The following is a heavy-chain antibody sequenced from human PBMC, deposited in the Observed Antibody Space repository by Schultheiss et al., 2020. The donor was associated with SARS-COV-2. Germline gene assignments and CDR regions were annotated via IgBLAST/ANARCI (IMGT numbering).Heavy chain of an antibody. J-gene: IGHJ4*02. CDR2: INPTSGGT. CDR3: ARGLPYSSSWYYGY. Sequence: ASVKVSCKASGYTFTNYGISWVRQAPGQGLEWMGRINPTSGGTNYAQKFQGRVTMTRDTSISTAYMELSRLRSDDTAVYYCARGLPYSSSWYYGYWGQGTLVTVSS. V-gene: IGHV1-2*06. CDR1: GYTFTNYG. D-gene: IGHD6-13*01.